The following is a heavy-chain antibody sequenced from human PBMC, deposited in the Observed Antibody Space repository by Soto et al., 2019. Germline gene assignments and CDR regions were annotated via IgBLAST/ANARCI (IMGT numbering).Heavy chain of an antibody. CDR1: GFTFSSYD. D-gene: IGHD2-15*01. Sequence: EVQLLESGGGLVQPGGSLRLSCAASGFTFSSYDMSWVRQAPGKGLEWVSTISGSGDGTYCADSVKGRFTISRDNSRNTLYLQMNSLRADDTAVYYCAKAALSTVLLPGNYWGQGTLVTVSS. CDR3: AKAALSTVLLPGNY. CDR2: ISGSGDGT. V-gene: IGHV3-23*01. J-gene: IGHJ4*02.